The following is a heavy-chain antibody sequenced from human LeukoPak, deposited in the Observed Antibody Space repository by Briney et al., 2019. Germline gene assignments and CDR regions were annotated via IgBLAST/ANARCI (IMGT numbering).Heavy chain of an antibody. CDR1: GFTFSSYW. Sequence: GGSLRLSCAASGFTFSSYWMSWVRQAPGEGLEWVANIKQDGSEKYYVDSVKGRFTISRDNAKNSLYLQMNSLRAEDTAVYYCAKVAYYSSCYYYLHSFYIWGQGTMVNGSS. CDR3: AKVAYYSSCYYYLHSFYI. V-gene: IGHV3-7*01. CDR2: IKQDGSEK. J-gene: IGHJ3*02. D-gene: IGHD3-22*01.